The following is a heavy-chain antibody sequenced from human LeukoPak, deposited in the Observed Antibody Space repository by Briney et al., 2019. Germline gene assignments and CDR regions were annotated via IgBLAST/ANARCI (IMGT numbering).Heavy chain of an antibody. V-gene: IGHV1-18*01. CDR1: GYTFTSYG. J-gene: IGHJ4*02. CDR2: ISAYNGNT. Sequence: ASVKVSCKASGYTFTSYGISWVRQAPGQGLEWMGWISAYNGNTNYAQKLQGRVTLTRIGFDTYMELKRLTSEGTAMYYCARGYYDSSGYYSFDYWGQGTLVVVSS. D-gene: IGHD3-22*01. CDR3: ARGYYDSSGYYSFDY.